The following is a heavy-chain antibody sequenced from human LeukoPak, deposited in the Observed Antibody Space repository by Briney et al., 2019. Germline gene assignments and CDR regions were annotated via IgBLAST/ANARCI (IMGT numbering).Heavy chain of an antibody. CDR3: AKDYRDYDILTGYYFGAFDI. D-gene: IGHD3-9*01. CDR1: GFTFSGYW. V-gene: IGHV3-7*03. CDR2: IKQDGSVK. J-gene: IGHJ3*02. Sequence: GGSLRLSCAASGFTFSGYWMMWIRQTPGKGLEWVANIKQDGSVKQYVDSVKGRFTISRDNAKNSLYLQMNSLRAEDTAVYYCAKDYRDYDILTGYYFGAFDIWGQGTMVTVSS.